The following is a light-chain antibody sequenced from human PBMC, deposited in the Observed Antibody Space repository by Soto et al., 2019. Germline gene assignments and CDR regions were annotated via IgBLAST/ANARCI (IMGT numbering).Light chain of an antibody. V-gene: IGKV3-15*01. J-gene: IGKJ2*01. Sequence: ETLLTQSPATLSVSPGERATLSCRASQSVRDNLAWYQQKPGQAPRLLIYGASTRAPGIPDRFSGSGFGTEFSLTISSLQSEDFAVYYCQQHNYWPPSTFGQGTKLEIK. CDR2: GAS. CDR3: QQHNYWPPST. CDR1: QSVRDN.